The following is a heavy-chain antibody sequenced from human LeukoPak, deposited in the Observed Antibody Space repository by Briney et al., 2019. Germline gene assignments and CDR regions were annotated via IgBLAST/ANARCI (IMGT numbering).Heavy chain of an antibody. CDR1: GITLSNYG. V-gene: IGHV3-23*01. CDR2: ISGSGGST. Sequence: PGGSLRLSCAVSGITLSNYGMSWVRQAPGKGLEWVAGISGSGGSTNYADSVKGRFTISRDNPTNTLFLQMNSLRAEETAVYFCAKRGVVIRVILVGFHREAFYFDSWGQGALVTVSS. CDR3: AKRGVVIRVILVGFHREAFYFDS. J-gene: IGHJ4*02. D-gene: IGHD2-21*01.